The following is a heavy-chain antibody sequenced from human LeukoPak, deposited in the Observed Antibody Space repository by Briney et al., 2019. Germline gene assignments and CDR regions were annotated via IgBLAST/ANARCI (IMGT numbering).Heavy chain of an antibody. Sequence: SETLSLTCTVSGGSISSYYWNWIRQPPGKGLEWIGFFYYSGSTNSRSTQYNPFLERRVTISVDTYKKQLFLELSSVTAADTAVYYCARGSRSSSSWHFYYHYYMDVWGKGTTVTVSS. V-gene: IGHV4-59*01. CDR1: GGSISSYY. CDR3: ARGSRSSSSWHFYYHYYMDV. CDR2: FYYSGST. D-gene: IGHD6-6*01. J-gene: IGHJ6*03.